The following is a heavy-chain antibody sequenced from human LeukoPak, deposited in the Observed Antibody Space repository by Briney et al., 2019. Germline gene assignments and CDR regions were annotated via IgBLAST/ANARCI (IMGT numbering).Heavy chain of an antibody. V-gene: IGHV3-23*01. Sequence: PGGSLRLSCAASGFTFSSYAMTWVRQAPGKGLEWVSAISGSGGSTYYADSVKGRFTISRENSKNPLYLQMNSLRAEDTAVYYCAREGGLGGRNDYGDYLYYYMDVWGKGTTVTISS. CDR3: AREGGLGGRNDYGDYLYYYMDV. D-gene: IGHD4-17*01. CDR1: GFTFSSYA. CDR2: ISGSGGST. J-gene: IGHJ6*03.